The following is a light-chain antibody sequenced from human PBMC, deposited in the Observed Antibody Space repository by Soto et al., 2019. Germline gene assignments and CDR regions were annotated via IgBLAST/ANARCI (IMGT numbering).Light chain of an antibody. Sequence: DIQMTQSPSTLSASVGDRVTITYRASQSITNWLAWYQQKPGKAPKLLIYRASNLENGVPSRFSGSGSGTEFTLTISSLQPDDFATYYCQQYNTYSGTFGQGTKVEIK. V-gene: IGKV1-5*03. CDR3: QQYNTYSGT. CDR1: QSITNW. CDR2: RAS. J-gene: IGKJ1*01.